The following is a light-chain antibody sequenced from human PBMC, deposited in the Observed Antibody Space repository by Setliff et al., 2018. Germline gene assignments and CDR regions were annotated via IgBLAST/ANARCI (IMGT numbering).Light chain of an antibody. CDR2: XXS. V-gene: IGLV2-8*01. CDR1: SSDVGGYNY. CDR3: SSYAGSNNPYV. Sequence: QSVLAQPPSASGSPGQSVTISCTGTSSDVGGYNYXXXXXXXXXXXXXXMIXXXSKRPSGVPDRFSGSKSGNTASLTVSGLQAEDEADYYCSSYAGSNNPYVFGTGTKVTVL. J-gene: IGLJ1*01.